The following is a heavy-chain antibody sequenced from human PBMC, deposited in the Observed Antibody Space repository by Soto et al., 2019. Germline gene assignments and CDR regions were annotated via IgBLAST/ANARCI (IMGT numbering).Heavy chain of an antibody. CDR1: GFTFSTYS. D-gene: IGHD1-26*01. V-gene: IGHV3-21*06. J-gene: IGHJ4*02. CDR3: ARDQGTVAPSYFDL. CDR2: ISSSSNYI. Sequence: PGGSLRLSCAASGFTFSTYSMNWVRQAPGRGLEWVSPISSSSNYIYYGDAVKGRCTISRDNAKNLVYLHMSSLRAEDTALYYCARDQGTVAPSYFDLWGQGTRVTVSS.